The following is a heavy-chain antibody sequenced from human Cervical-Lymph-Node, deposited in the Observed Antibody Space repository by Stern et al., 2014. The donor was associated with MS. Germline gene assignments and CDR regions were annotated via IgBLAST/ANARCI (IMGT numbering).Heavy chain of an antibody. D-gene: IGHD6-19*01. CDR3: ARHGPSTGLMSPFDS. CDR1: GLRFSTHW. CDR2: LFPHDSDP. J-gene: IGHJ4*02. Sequence: EVQLVESGAEVKKPGESLKIACQSSGLRFSTHWIAWVRQKPGRGLEWMGCLFPHDSDPRYGPSFEGQVTISADQSTNTAYLQWSSLKTSDTAIYYCARHGPSTGLMSPFDSWGQGTLLTVSS. V-gene: IGHV5-51*01.